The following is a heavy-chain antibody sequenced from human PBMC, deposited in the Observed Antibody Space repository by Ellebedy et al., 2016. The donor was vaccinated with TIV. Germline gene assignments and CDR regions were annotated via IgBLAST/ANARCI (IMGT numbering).Heavy chain of an antibody. Sequence: SETLSLXXSVSGGSVTSYYWSWIRQPPGKGLEWIGYIHHTGFTNYNPSLKGRVSVAVDKYRNKLSVRLSSVTAADTAVYFCARGLRDPGVISHYYYYMDVWGKGTTVTVSS. D-gene: IGHD2-21*01. CDR3: ARGLRDPGVISHYYYYMDV. CDR1: GGSVTSYY. V-gene: IGHV4-4*08. CDR2: IHHTGFT. J-gene: IGHJ6*03.